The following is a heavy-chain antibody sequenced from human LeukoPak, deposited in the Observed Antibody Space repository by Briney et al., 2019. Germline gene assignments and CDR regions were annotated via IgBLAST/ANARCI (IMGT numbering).Heavy chain of an antibody. D-gene: IGHD5-12*01. CDR3: ARDLGGSRDY. CDR2: ISYDGSNK. J-gene: IGHJ4*02. CDR1: GFTFSSYA. Sequence: GGSLRLSCAAPGFTFSSYAMHWVRQAPGKGLEWVAVISYDGSNKYYADSVKGRFTISRDNSKNTLYLQMNSLRAEDTAVYYCARDLGGSRDYWGQGTLVTVSS. V-gene: IGHV3-30-3*01.